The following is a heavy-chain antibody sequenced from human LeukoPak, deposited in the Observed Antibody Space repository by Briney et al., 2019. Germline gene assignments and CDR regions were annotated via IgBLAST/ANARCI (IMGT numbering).Heavy chain of an antibody. CDR3: ARATGSTGTYTLHY. V-gene: IGHV4-59*01. Sequence: PSETLSLTCTVSGGSIRSYYWNWFRQPPGKGLEWIAYVYYSGSSNYKPSLKSRVTISVDTSKNQFSLNLSSVTAADTAIYYCARATGSTGTYTLHYWGQGALVTVSS. CDR2: VYYSGSS. J-gene: IGHJ4*02. D-gene: IGHD1-1*01. CDR1: GGSIRSYY.